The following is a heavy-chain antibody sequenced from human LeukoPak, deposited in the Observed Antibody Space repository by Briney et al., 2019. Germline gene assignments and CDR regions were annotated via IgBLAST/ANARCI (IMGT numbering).Heavy chain of an antibody. CDR3: AKGGYYYDNSGRWFDP. V-gene: IGHV1-69*06. J-gene: IGHJ5*02. CDR1: GCTFVNYA. D-gene: IGHD3-22*01. CDR2: ILPISGAT. Sequence: GSSVTVSFTSSGCTFVNYAITWVRQAPGQGLEWMGRILPISGATNYAQKFQGRVTISADKSTSTVYMDLSRLTSDDTAVYYCAKGGYYYDNSGRWFDPWGQGTRVTVSS.